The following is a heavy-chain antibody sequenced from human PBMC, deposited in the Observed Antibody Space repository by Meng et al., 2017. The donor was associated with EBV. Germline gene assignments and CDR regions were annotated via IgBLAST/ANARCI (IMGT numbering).Heavy chain of an antibody. Sequence: VQWVQSAAEVKKPGSSVKVSCKTSGGPFRYYATSWVRQSPGQGLEWLGGFLPRLGAPNYAQKFHGRVKITADESTSTHYMDLSSLRSEDTAIYYCASESGRGYTPDYWGQGTLVTVSS. V-gene: IGHV1-69*01. CDR2: FLPRLGAP. D-gene: IGHD3-10*01. CDR1: GGPFRYYA. CDR3: ASESGRGYTPDY. J-gene: IGHJ4*02.